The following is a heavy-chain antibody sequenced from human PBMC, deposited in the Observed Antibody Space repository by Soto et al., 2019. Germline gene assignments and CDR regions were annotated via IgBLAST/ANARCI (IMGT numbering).Heavy chain of an antibody. V-gene: IGHV3-74*01. CDR2: INSNGSST. CDR1: GFTFSSYA. J-gene: IGHJ6*02. CDR3: ARDKRTYYGMDV. Sequence: GGSLRLSCAASGFTFSSYAMNWVRQAPGKGLVWVSRINSNGSSTSYADSVKGRFTISRDNAKNTLYLQMNSLRAEDTAVYYCARDKRTYYGMDVWGQGTTVTVSS.